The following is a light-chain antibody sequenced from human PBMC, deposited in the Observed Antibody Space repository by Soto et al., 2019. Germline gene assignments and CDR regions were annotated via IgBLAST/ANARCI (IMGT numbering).Light chain of an antibody. V-gene: IGLV2-14*01. CDR1: SSDVGAYDY. J-gene: IGLJ3*02. CDR3: SSYTTSNTWV. Sequence: QSALTQPASVSGSPGQSITISCTGTSSDVGAYDYVSWYQQHPGKAPEFMLYEVSNRPSGLSNRFSGSKSGNTASLTISGLQAEDEADYYCSSYTTSNTWVFGGGTKLTVL. CDR2: EVS.